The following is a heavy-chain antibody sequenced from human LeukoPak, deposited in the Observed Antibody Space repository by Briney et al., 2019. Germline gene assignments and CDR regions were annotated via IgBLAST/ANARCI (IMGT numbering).Heavy chain of an antibody. CDR3: AKDGGSGGENDAFDI. D-gene: IGHD6-19*01. Sequence: GRSLRLSCVTSGFTFSSHGMHWVRQAPGKGLEWVAFISYDGSNKYYAESVKGRFPISRDNSKKTLYPQMNSLRAEDAAVYSCAKDGGSGGENDAFDIWGQGTMVTVSS. J-gene: IGHJ3*02. CDR1: GFTFSSHG. CDR2: ISYDGSNK. V-gene: IGHV3-30*18.